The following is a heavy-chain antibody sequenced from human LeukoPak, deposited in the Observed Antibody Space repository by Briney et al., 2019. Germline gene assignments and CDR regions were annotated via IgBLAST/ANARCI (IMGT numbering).Heavy chain of an antibody. CDR3: STVGPSGSHYPLDS. J-gene: IGHJ4*02. CDR1: GFTVSSNY. Sequence: GGSLRLSCAASGFTVSSNYMSWVRQAPGKGLEWVGRIKSNTDGGTADHGTPVKGRFIISRDDSKNTLYLQMNSLKTEDTAVYCCSTVGPSGSHYPLDSWGQGTLVTVSS. V-gene: IGHV3-15*01. D-gene: IGHD3-10*01. CDR2: IKSNTDGGTA.